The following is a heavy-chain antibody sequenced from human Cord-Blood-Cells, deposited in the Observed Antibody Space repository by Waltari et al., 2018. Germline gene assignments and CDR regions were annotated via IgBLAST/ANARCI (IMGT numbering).Heavy chain of an antibody. CDR1: GGSFSGYY. CDR3: ARRGTYCSGGSCYSWFDP. CDR2: INHSGST. V-gene: IGHV4-34*01. D-gene: IGHD2-15*01. Sequence: QVQLQQWGAGLLKPSETLSLTCAVYGGSFSGYYWSWIRQPPGNGLEWIGEINHSGSTNYNPSLKSRVTISVDTSKNQFSLKLSSVTAADTAVYYCARRGTYCSGGSCYSWFDPWGQGTLVTVSS. J-gene: IGHJ5*02.